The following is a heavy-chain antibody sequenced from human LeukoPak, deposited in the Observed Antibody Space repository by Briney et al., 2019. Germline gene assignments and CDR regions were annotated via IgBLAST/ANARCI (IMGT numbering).Heavy chain of an antibody. CDR1: GYTFTAYY. CDR2: INPNSGAT. Sequence: ASVKVSCKASGYTFTAYYLHWMRHAPGQGLEWMGWINPNSGATKYAQRFQGRITMTRDTSISTAYMELSSLTFDDTAIYYCGKAGPRYGFGGNWFEPWGQGALVTVSS. CDR3: GKAGPRYGFGGNWFEP. D-gene: IGHD5-18*01. V-gene: IGHV1-2*02. J-gene: IGHJ5*02.